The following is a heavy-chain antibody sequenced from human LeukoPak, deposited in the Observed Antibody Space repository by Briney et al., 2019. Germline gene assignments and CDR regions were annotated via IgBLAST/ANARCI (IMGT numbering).Heavy chain of an antibody. CDR2: ISYDGSNK. V-gene: IGHV3-30*18. Sequence: GGSLRLSCAASGFTFSSYGMHWVRQAPGKGLEWVAVISYDGSNKYYADSVKGRFTISRDNSKNTLYLQMNSLRAEDTAVYYCAKDHYYGSGSGYFDYWGQGTLVTVSS. J-gene: IGHJ4*02. CDR3: AKDHYYGSGSGYFDY. CDR1: GFTFSSYG. D-gene: IGHD3-10*01.